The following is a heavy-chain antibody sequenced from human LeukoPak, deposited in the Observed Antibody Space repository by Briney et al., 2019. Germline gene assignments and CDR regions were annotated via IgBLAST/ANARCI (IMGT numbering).Heavy chain of an antibody. CDR1: GYTFTGYF. CDR2: INPKTGDT. D-gene: IGHD6-19*01. V-gene: IGHV1-2*02. J-gene: IGHJ4*02. Sequence: ASVKVSCKASGYTFTGYFMHWVRQAPGQGLEWVGYINPKTGDTNYAQKFRGRVTMTRDTSISTASMELSRLTSDDTAIYYCATAKWSSGWYYFDNWGQGTLVTVSS. CDR3: ATAKWSSGWYYFDN.